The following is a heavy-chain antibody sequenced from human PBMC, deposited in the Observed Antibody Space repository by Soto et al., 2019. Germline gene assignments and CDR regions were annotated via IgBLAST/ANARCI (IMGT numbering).Heavy chain of an antibody. CDR3: ARAPSHGWFQHLDY. CDR1: GFTFSSYG. J-gene: IGHJ4*02. Sequence: GGSLRLSCAASGFTFSSYGMHWVRQAPGKGLEWVAVIWYDGSNKYYADSVKGRFTISRDNSKNTLYLQMNSLRASDTAIYYCARAPSHGWFQHLDYWGQGTLVTVSS. D-gene: IGHD6-19*01. CDR2: IWYDGSNK. V-gene: IGHV3-33*01.